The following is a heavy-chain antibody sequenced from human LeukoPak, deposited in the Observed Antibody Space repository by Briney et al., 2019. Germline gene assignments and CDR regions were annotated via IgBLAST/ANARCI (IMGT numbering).Heavy chain of an antibody. CDR2: IGPRNSAA. Sequence: ASVKVSCKSSGFTFTGHYIHWVRQAPGQGLEWMGYIGPRNSAASYAEKFQGRVTMTRDTSLSTAYMELSRLTSDDTAVYYCAREGSDQLSKDFDYWGQGTQVTVSS. CDR1: GFTFTGHY. D-gene: IGHD2-2*01. CDR3: AREGSDQLSKDFDY. J-gene: IGHJ4*02. V-gene: IGHV1-2*02.